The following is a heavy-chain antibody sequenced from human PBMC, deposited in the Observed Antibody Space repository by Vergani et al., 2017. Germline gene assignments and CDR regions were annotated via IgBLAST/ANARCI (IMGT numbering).Heavy chain of an antibody. J-gene: IGHJ4*02. Sequence: EVQLVESGGGLVKPGGSLRLSCAASGFTFSSYSMNWVRQAPGKGLEWVSSISSSSRYIYYADSVKGRFTISRDNAKNSLYLQMNSLRAEDTAVYYCARDLFYYDSSGYYSGFFDYWGQGTLVTVSS. V-gene: IGHV3-21*01. CDR1: GFTFSSYS. CDR3: ARDLFYYDSSGYYSGFFDY. D-gene: IGHD3-22*01. CDR2: ISSSSRYI.